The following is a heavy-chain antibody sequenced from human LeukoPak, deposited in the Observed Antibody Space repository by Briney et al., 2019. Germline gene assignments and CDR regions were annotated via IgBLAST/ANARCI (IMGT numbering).Heavy chain of an antibody. V-gene: IGHV3-21*01. CDR3: AREATVLTDY. CDR2: ISSSSSYI. D-gene: IGHD1-14*01. CDR1: GFTFSSYS. Sequence: GGSLRLSCAASGFTFSSYSMSWVRQAPGEGLEWVSSISSSSSYIYYADSVEGRFTISRDNAKNSLYLQMNSLRVEDTAVYYCAREATVLTDYWGQGTLVTVSS. J-gene: IGHJ4*02.